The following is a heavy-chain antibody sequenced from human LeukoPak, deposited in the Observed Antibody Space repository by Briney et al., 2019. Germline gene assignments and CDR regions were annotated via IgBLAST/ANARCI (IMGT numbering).Heavy chain of an antibody. Sequence: SGTLSLTCDVSGGSITQTNYWTWVRQPPGKGLEWIGEVNLQGSTNYNPSLMRRVAISVDTSANHVSLQLTSVTAADTAVYYCARLLRQLEYYDVSGHDDWGQGTLVTASS. CDR2: VNLQGST. CDR1: GGSITQTNY. D-gene: IGHD3-16*01. V-gene: IGHV4-4*02. J-gene: IGHJ4*02. CDR3: ARLLRQLEYYDVSGHDD.